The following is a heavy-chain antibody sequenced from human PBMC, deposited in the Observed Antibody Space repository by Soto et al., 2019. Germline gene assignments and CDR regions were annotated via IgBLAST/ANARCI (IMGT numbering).Heavy chain of an antibody. CDR3: ARGSSCWYKDAFDI. CDR2: ISYDGSNK. V-gene: IGHV3-30-3*01. D-gene: IGHD6-19*01. Sequence: QVQLVESGGGVVQPGRSLRLSCAASGFTFSSYAMHWVRQAPGKGLEWVAVISYDGSNKYYADSVKGRFTISRDNSKNTLYLQMNSLRAEDTAVYYCARGSSCWYKDAFDIWGQGTMVTVSS. CDR1: GFTFSSYA. J-gene: IGHJ3*02.